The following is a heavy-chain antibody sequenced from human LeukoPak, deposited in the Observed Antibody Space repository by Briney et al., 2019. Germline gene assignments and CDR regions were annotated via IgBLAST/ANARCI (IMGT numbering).Heavy chain of an antibody. Sequence: GRSLRLSCAASGFAFSSYGMHWVRQAPGKGLEWVAVISYDGSNKYYADSVKGRFTISRDNSKNTLYLQMNSLRAEDTAVYYCARDSPPDYWGQGTLVTVSS. CDR1: GFAFSSYG. CDR2: ISYDGSNK. J-gene: IGHJ4*02. CDR3: ARDSPPDY. V-gene: IGHV3-30*03.